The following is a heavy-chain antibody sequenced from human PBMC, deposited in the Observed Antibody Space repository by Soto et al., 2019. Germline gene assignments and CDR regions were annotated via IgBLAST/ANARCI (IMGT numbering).Heavy chain of an antibody. Sequence: GASVKVSCKASGGTFSSYAISWVRQAPGQGLEWMGGIIPIFGTANYAQKFQGRVTITADKSTSTAYMELSSLRSEDTAVYYCARDLSEELRFLEPETNWFDPWGQGTLVTVSS. CDR2: IIPIFGTA. J-gene: IGHJ5*02. CDR1: GGTFSSYA. CDR3: ARDLSEELRFLEPETNWFDP. D-gene: IGHD3-3*01. V-gene: IGHV1-69*06.